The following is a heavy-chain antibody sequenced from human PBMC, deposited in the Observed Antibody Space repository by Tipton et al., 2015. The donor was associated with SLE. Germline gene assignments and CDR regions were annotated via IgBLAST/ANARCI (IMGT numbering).Heavy chain of an antibody. J-gene: IGHJ4*02. V-gene: IGHV4-34*01. CDR1: GVSFSGYY. D-gene: IGHD5-24*01. CDR2: INHSGST. CDR3: ARGRDGYKNY. Sequence: TLSLTCAVYGVSFSGYYWSWIRQPPGKGLEWIGEINHSGSTNYNPSLKSRVTISVDTSKNQFSLKLSSVTAADTAVYYCARGRDGYKNYWGQGTLVTVSS.